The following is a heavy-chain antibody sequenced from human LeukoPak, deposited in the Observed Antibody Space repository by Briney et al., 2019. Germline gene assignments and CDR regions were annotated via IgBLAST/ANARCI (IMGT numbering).Heavy chain of an antibody. CDR2: IIPIFGTA. Sequence: SVKVSCKASGGTFSSYAISWVRQAPGQGLEWMGGIIPIFGTANYAQKFQGRVTITADKSTSTAYMELSSLRPEDTAVYYCAREFYSYGLDYWGQGTLVTVSS. CDR1: GGTFSSYA. V-gene: IGHV1-69*06. D-gene: IGHD5-18*01. CDR3: AREFYSYGLDY. J-gene: IGHJ4*02.